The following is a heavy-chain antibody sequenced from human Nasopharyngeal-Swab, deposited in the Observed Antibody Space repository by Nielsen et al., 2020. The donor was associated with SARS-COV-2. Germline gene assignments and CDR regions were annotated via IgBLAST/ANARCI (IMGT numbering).Heavy chain of an antibody. Sequence: RQPPGKGLEWVSAISGSGGSTYYADSVKGRFTISRDNSKNTLYLQMNSLRAEDTAVYYCAKDPYQPYYMDVWGKGTTVTVSS. D-gene: IGHD2-2*01. CDR3: AKDPYQPYYMDV. CDR2: ISGSGGST. J-gene: IGHJ6*03. V-gene: IGHV3-23*01.